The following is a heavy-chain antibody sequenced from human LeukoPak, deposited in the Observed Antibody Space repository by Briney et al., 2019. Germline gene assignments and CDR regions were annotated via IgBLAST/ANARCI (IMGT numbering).Heavy chain of an antibody. Sequence: PSETLSLTCTVSGGSISSYYWSWIRQPPGKGLEWIGYIYTSGSTNYNPSLKSRVTISVDTSKNQFSLKLSSVTAADTAVYYCAREEVTTVTTLSRIGYFDYWGQGTLVTVSS. CDR2: IYTSGST. D-gene: IGHD4-11*01. CDR3: AREEVTTVTTLSRIGYFDY. J-gene: IGHJ4*02. CDR1: GGSISSYY. V-gene: IGHV4-4*09.